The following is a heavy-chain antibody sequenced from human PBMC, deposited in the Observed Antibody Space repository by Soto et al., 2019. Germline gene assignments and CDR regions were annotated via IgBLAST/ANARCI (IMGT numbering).Heavy chain of an antibody. Sequence: VHLVQSGAEVKKPESSVNVSCLASRDTSSTGTIHLVRQVPGQGLEGLGRIIPTLGIAKYAQKFQGRGTFSADKSTNTAYMELGSLRSEDTAVDYCAQQLDHYFDYWGQGTLVTVSS. D-gene: IGHD1-1*01. J-gene: IGHJ4*02. V-gene: IGHV1-69*02. CDR2: IIPTLGIA. CDR1: RDTSSTGT. CDR3: AQQLDHYFDY.